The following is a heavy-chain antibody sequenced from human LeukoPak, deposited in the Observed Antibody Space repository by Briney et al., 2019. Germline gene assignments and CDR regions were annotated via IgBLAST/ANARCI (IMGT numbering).Heavy chain of an antibody. J-gene: IGHJ4*02. Sequence: GASVKVSCKASGYTFTGYYMHWVRQAPGQGLEWLGWINPNSGGTNYAQKFQGRVTMTRGTSIRTAYMELSRLRSDDTAVYYCARDRPEYYYDSGVYMVHYFDYWGQGTLVTVSS. CDR1: GYTFTGYY. CDR3: ARDRPEYYYDSGVYMVHYFDY. D-gene: IGHD3-22*01. V-gene: IGHV1-2*02. CDR2: INPNSGGT.